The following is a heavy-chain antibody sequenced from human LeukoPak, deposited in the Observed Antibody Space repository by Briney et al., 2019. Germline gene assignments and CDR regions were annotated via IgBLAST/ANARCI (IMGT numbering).Heavy chain of an antibody. CDR3: ARDFWSGLYYFDY. Sequence: GGSLRLSCAASGFTFSSYGMHWVRQAPGKGLEWVAVIWYDESDKYYADSVKGRFTISRDTSKNTLYLQINSLRAEDTAVYYCARDFWSGLYYFDYWGQGTLVTVSP. D-gene: IGHD3-3*01. V-gene: IGHV3-33*01. J-gene: IGHJ4*02. CDR1: GFTFSSYG. CDR2: IWYDESDK.